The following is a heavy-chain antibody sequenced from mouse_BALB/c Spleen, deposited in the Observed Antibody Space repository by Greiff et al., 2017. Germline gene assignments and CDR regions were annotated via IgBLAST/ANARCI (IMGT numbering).Heavy chain of an antibody. D-gene: IGHD2-13*01. CDR3: ARMTLAY. Sequence: VQLQQSGAELARPGASVKLSCKASGYTFTSYWMQWVKQRPGQGLEWIGAIYPGDGDTRYTQKFKGKATLTADKSSSTAYMQLSSLASEDSAVYYCARMTLAYWGQGTLVTVSA. V-gene: IGHV1-87*01. CDR1: GYTFTSYW. CDR2: IYPGDGDT. J-gene: IGHJ3*01.